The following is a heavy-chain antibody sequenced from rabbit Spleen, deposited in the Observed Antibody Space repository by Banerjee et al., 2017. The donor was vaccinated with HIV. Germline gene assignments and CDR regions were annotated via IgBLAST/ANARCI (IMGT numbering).Heavy chain of an antibody. CDR2: IAGGSSGFT. CDR3: ARDAGSSFSSYGMDL. Sequence: QEQLVESGGGLVKPGASLTLTCTASGFSFSSSYYMCWVRQAPGKGLEWIACIAGGSSGFTYSATWAKGRFTCSKTSSTTVTLQMTSLTVADTATYFCARDAGSSFSSYGMDLWGPGTLVTVS. CDR1: GFSFSSSYY. V-gene: IGHV1S45*01. D-gene: IGHD8-1*01. J-gene: IGHJ6*01.